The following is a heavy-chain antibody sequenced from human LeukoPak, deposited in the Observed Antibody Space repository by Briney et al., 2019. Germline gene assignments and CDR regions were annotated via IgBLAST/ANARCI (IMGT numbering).Heavy chain of an antibody. CDR3: AIDPNWGTHS. D-gene: IGHD7-27*01. Sequence: PGGSLRLSCAASEFTFSNYAMTWVRHPPGKRLEWVSIIGSSGGGIHYADSVKGRFTISRDNSKSALYLQMNSLRVEDTAVYYCAIDPNWGTHSWGQGVLVTVSS. V-gene: IGHV3-23*01. J-gene: IGHJ4*02. CDR1: EFTFSNYA. CDR2: IGSSGGGI.